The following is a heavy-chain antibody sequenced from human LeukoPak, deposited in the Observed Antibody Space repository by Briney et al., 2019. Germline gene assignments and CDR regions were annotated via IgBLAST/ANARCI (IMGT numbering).Heavy chain of an antibody. J-gene: IGHJ4*02. D-gene: IGHD6-13*01. V-gene: IGHV1-69*01. CDR1: GGTFSSYA. CDR3: ARSSSSWYPLFDY. CDR2: IIPIFGTA. Sequence: SVKVSCKASGGTFSSYAISWVRQAPGQGLEWMGGIIPIFGTANYAQKFQGRVTITADESTSTAYMELSSLRSEDTAVYYCARSSSSWYPLFDYWGQGTLVTVSS.